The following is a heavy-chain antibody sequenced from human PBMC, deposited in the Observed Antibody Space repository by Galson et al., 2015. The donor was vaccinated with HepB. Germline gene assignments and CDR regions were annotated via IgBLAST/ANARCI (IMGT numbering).Heavy chain of an antibody. D-gene: IGHD5-18*01. J-gene: IGHJ5*01. CDR3: AKGYGSFDS. V-gene: IGHV3-23*01. CDR2: ITGNGDST. CDR1: GFAFDTHA. Sequence: SLRLSCAASGFAFDTHAMSWVRQAPGRGLEWISGITGNGDSTFYADSVKGRFTVSKDNSNNMLYLQMNSLGAEDAGLYFCAKGYGSFDSWGQGILVTVSS.